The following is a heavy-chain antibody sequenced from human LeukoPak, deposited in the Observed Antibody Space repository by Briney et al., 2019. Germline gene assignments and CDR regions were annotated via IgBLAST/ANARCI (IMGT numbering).Heavy chain of an antibody. J-gene: IGHJ4*02. CDR2: ISSSSSYI. V-gene: IGHV3-21*01. CDR3: ARAPKGYSYGYMAYYFDY. D-gene: IGHD5-18*01. CDR1: GFTFSSYS. Sequence: GSLRLSCAASGFTFSSYSMNWVRQAPGKGLEWVSSISSSSSYIYYADSVKGRFTISRDNAKNSLYLQMNSLRAEDTAVYYCARAPKGYSYGYMAYYFDYWGQGTLVTVSS.